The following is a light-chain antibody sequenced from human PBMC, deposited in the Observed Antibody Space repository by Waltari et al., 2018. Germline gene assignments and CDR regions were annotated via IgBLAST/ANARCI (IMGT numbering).Light chain of an antibody. J-gene: IGLJ2*01. CDR3: TSYAGSNILV. CDR2: EVS. Sequence: QSALTQPPSASGSPGQSVTISCTGTSSDVGGHNFVSWYQQPPGKVPKLMIHEVSKRPSGVPDRFSGSKSGDTASLTVSGLQAEDEADYYCTSYAGSNILVFGGGTKLTVL. CDR1: SSDVGGHNF. V-gene: IGLV2-8*01.